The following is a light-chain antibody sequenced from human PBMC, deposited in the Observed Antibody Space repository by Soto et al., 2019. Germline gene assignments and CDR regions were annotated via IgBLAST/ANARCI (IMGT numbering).Light chain of an antibody. Sequence: EILLTQSPGPPSLSRGEKTTLXXRGSQSVSSYLAWYQQKPGQATRLLXSGASSTATGIPDRFSGSGSGTDFTLTISRLEPEDFALYYCQHYVERSPITFGQGTRLEIK. CDR1: QSVSSY. V-gene: IGKV3-20*01. J-gene: IGKJ5*01. CDR2: GAS. CDR3: QHYVERSPIT.